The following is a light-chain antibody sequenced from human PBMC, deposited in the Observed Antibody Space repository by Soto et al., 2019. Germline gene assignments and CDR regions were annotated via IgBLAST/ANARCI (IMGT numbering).Light chain of an antibody. CDR1: QSISHW. CDR2: NAS. CDR3: QQYTSYPLT. Sequence: DIQMTQSPSTLSASVGDRVTITCRASQSISHWLAWYQQKPGKAPNLLIYNASSLESGAPSRFSGSGSGTEFTLTISSLQPDDSATYYCQQYTSYPLTFGGGTKVEIK. J-gene: IGKJ4*01. V-gene: IGKV1-5*03.